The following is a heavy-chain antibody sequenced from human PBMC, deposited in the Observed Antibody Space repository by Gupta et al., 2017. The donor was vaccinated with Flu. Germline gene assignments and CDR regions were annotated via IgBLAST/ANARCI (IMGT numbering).Heavy chain of an antibody. J-gene: IGHJ4*02. Sequence: EVQLVESGGGLVQPGGSLRLPCAASGFTVRSNYMSWVRQAPGKGLEWVSVIYSGGSTYYADSVKGRFTISRDNSKNTLYLQMNSLRAEDTAVYYCARDRGSVISQYSGSLSWGQGTLVTVSS. CDR2: IYSGGST. D-gene: IGHD1-26*01. CDR1: GFTVRSNY. V-gene: IGHV3-66*02. CDR3: ARDRGSVISQYSGSLS.